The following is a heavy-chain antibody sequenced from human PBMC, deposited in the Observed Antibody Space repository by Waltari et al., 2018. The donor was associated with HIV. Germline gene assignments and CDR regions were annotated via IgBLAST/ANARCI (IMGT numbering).Heavy chain of an antibody. CDR2: IRGIGGQI. V-gene: IGHV3-9*01. CDR3: AGRKSIIVVAGGNDDFEI. CDR1: GVDFDDYD. Sequence: EVQLVESGGGVVQPGMSLRLSCVGTGVDFDDYDMYWVRQVPGKGLEGVAGIRGIGGQIAYADSVKARFTMSRDNAKKSLFLEMNSLRREDTAFYQCAGRKSIIVVAGGNDDFEIWGQGTKVTVSS. J-gene: IGHJ3*02. D-gene: IGHD3-22*01.